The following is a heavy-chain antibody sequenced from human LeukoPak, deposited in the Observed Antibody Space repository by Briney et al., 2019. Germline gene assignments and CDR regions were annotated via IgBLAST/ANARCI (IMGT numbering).Heavy chain of an antibody. CDR2: IIPIFGTA. Sequence: SVKVSCKASGYTFTSYGISWVRQAPGQGLEWMGGIIPIFGTANYAQKFQGRATITTDESTSTAYMELSSLRSEDTAVYYCARGKEDTGYYYYYMDVWGKGTTVTVSS. CDR1: GYTFTSYG. J-gene: IGHJ6*03. V-gene: IGHV1-69*05. CDR3: ARGKEDTGYYYYYMDV. D-gene: IGHD5-18*01.